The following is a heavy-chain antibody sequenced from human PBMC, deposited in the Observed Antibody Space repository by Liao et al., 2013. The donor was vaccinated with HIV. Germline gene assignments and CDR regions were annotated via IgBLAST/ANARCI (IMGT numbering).Heavy chain of an antibody. V-gene: IGHV4-59*01. J-gene: IGHJ4*02. D-gene: IGHD6-19*01. CDR2: IYHNGST. Sequence: QVQLQESGPGLVKPSETLSLTCSVSGGSIDTYYWSWIRQPPGKGLEWIGYIYHNGSTSSNPSLKSRVVISIDTSKNQFSLKLNSVTAADTAVYYCARGADFDFWGQGILVTVSS. CDR3: ARGADFDF. CDR1: GGSIDTYY.